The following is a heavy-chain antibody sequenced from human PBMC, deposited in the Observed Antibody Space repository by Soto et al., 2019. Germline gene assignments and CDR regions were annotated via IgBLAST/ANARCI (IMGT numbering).Heavy chain of an antibody. CDR1: GFTFDDYA. CDR3: ARDSSGYYRFDY. Sequence: GGSLRLSCAASGFTFDDYAMHWVRQAPGKGLEWVSGISWNRGSIGYADSVKGRFTISRGNAKNSLYLQMNSLRAEDTALYYCARDSSGYYRFDYWGQGTLVTVSS. J-gene: IGHJ4*02. V-gene: IGHV3-9*01. CDR2: ISWNRGSI. D-gene: IGHD3-22*01.